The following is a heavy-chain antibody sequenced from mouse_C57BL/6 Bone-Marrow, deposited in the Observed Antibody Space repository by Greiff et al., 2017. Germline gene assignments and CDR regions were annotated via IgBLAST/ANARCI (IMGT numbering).Heavy chain of an antibody. CDR3: ARDYYGSRGGYFDV. CDR2: ISPGDGDT. D-gene: IGHD1-1*01. J-gene: IGHJ1*03. V-gene: IGHV1-82*01. CDR1: GYAFSSSW. Sequence: VQLQESGPELVKPGASVKISCKASGYAFSSSWMNWVKQRPGKGLEWIGRISPGDGDTNYNGKFKGKATLTADKSSSTAYMQLSSLTSEDSAVYFCARDYYGSRGGYFDVWGTGTRVTVSA.